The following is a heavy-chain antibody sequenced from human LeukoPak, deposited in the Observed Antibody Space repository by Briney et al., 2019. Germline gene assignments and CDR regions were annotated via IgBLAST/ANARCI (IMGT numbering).Heavy chain of an antibody. CDR3: ATLDTSIVRFNWFDP. CDR1: GGSISSYY. D-gene: IGHD5-18*01. CDR2: IYTSGST. Sequence: PSETLSLTCTVSGGSISSYYWSWIRQPAGKGLEWIGRIYTSGSTNYNPSLKSRLTISIDTSQNQFSLKLTSVTAADTAVYYCATLDTSIVRFNWFDPWGQGTLVTVSS. J-gene: IGHJ5*02. V-gene: IGHV4-4*07.